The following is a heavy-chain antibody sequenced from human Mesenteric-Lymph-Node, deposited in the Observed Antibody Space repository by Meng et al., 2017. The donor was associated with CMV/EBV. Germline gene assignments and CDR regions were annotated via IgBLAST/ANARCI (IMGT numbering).Heavy chain of an antibody. CDR2: INSNGGST. Sequence: FTFDASGMSWVRQAPGKGLEWVSAINSNGGSTGYADSVKGRFTISRDNAENSLYLQMNSLRAEDTALYYCARGLKGYCSGGSCYLDYWGQGTLVTVSS. CDR1: FTFDASG. CDR3: ARGLKGYCSGGSCYLDY. D-gene: IGHD2-15*01. J-gene: IGHJ4*02. V-gene: IGHV3-20*03.